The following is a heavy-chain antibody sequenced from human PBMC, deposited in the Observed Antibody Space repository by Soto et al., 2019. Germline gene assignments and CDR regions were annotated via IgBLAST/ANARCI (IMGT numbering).Heavy chain of an antibody. Sequence: QVQLVQSGAEVKKPGSSVKVSCKASGGTFSSYTISWVRQAPGQGLEWMGRIIPILGIANYAQKFQGRVTITADKSTGTVYMVLSSLRSEDTAVYYCARDLPPHIVLVTAADWDFDLWGRGTLVTVSS. CDR2: IIPILGIA. CDR3: ARDLPPHIVLVTAADWDFDL. CDR1: GGTFSSYT. D-gene: IGHD2-21*02. V-gene: IGHV1-69*08. J-gene: IGHJ2*01.